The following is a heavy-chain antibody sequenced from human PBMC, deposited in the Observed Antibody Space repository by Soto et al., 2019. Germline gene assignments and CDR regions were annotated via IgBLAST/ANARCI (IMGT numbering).Heavy chain of an antibody. D-gene: IGHD2-15*01. CDR2: IHPSGDT. CDR3: VRGYCTTSPCSGDFQF. J-gene: IGHJ1*01. V-gene: IGHV1-46*01. CDR1: GYKFTTYF. Sequence: ASVKVSCKASGYKFTTYFIHWVRQAPGQGLEWMGMIHPSGDTGYAQKFRGRVTMNIDTSTTTAYMELRNLTSEDAAVYFSVRGYCTTSPCSGDFQFWGQGTLVTVSS.